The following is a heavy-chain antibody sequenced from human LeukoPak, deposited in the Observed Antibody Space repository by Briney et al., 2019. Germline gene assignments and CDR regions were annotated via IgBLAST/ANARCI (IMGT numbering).Heavy chain of an antibody. CDR2: IKTDGSEK. J-gene: IGHJ6*02. Sequence: GGSLRLSCAASGFTFRSHWMTWVRQAPVQGLEWVANIKTDGSEKFYMDALKGRFTISRDNAKSTMYLQMNSLRAEDTAVYYCVRFRRDYYYGLDVWGQGTTVTVSS. V-gene: IGHV3-7*01. CDR3: VRFRRDYYYGLDV. CDR1: GFTFRSHW.